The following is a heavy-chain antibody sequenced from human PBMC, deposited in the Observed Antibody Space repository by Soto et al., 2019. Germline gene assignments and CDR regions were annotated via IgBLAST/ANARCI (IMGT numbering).Heavy chain of an antibody. J-gene: IGHJ6*02. CDR2: IIPIFSTA. D-gene: IGHD4-17*01. CDR1: GGTFTTSA. Sequence: QVQLVQSGAEVKKPGSSVKVSCKASGGTFTTSAISWVRQAPGQGLEWMGGIIPIFSTADYAQKFQGRVTITADESTTTAYMELSSLRSEDTAVYYCARDRPRENYGGNYYYEMDVWGQGTTATVSS. CDR3: ARDRPRENYGGNYYYEMDV. V-gene: IGHV1-69*12.